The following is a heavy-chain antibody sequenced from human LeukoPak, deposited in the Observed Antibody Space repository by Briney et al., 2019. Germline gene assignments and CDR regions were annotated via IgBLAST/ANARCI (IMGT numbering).Heavy chain of an antibody. V-gene: IGHV4-4*07. CDR2: MSASGST. J-gene: IGHJ5*02. CDR3: ARVYYYDSSGYYWFDH. D-gene: IGHD3-22*01. CDR1: GAPISNYY. Sequence: PSETLSLTCTVSGAPISNYYWSSIRQPAGRGLEWIGRMSASGSTNYSPSLKSQVTMSVDTSRSQFSLRLNSVTAADTAVYYCARVYYYDSSGYYWFDHWGQGTLVTVSS.